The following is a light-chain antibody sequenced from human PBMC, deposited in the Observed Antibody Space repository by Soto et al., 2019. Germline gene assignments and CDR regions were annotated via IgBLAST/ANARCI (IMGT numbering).Light chain of an antibody. CDR3: SSYPSSSTLYV. CDR2: EVS. V-gene: IGLV2-14*01. Sequence: QSALAQPASVSGSPGQAITISCTGTSSDVGGCNYVSWYQQHPGKAPNLMIYEVSTRPSGVSNRFSGSKSGNTASLTLSRLPAEDEADYYCSSYPSSSTLYVFGTGTKVTVL. CDR1: SSDVGGCNY. J-gene: IGLJ1*01.